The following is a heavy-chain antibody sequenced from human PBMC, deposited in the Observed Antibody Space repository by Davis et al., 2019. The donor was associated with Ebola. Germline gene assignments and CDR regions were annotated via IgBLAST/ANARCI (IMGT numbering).Heavy chain of an antibody. CDR2: IYYSGST. Sequence: MPSETLSLTCTVSGGSISSGGYYWSWIRQHPGKGLEWIGYIYYSGSTYYNPSLKSRVTISVDTSKNQFSLKLSSVTAADTAVYYCARGVRGVDYYYGMDVWGQGTTDRLL. CDR3: ARGVRGVDYYYGMDV. V-gene: IGHV4-31*03. D-gene: IGHD3-10*01. CDR1: GGSISSGGYY. J-gene: IGHJ6*02.